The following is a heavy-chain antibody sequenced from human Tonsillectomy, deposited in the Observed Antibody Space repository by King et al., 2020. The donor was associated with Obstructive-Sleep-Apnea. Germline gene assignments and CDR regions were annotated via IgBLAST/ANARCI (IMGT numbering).Heavy chain of an antibody. V-gene: IGHV1-2*02. J-gene: IGHJ4*02. D-gene: IGHD3-10*01. Sequence: VQLVESGAEVKKPGASVKVSCKASGFTFSAHQMHWVRQAPGQGLEWMGGINPNSGGTKYAQKFQGRGTMTGDTSISTAYMELGGVGSDDTAVYYCARTGLLWFGELWGPSYFDLWGQGILVTVSS. CDR2: INPNSGGT. CDR3: ARTGLLWFGELWGPSYFDL. CDR1: GFTFSAHQ.